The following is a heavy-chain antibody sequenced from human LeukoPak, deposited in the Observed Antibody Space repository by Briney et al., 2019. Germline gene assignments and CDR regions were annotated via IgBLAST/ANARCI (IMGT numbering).Heavy chain of an antibody. CDR1: GGSISSGSYY. J-gene: IGHJ6*03. V-gene: IGHV4-61*02. Sequence: SETLSLTCTVSGGSISSGSYYWSWIRQPAGKGLEWIGRINPSGTTNYSPSLKSRVTISVDTSKSQFSLKLSSVTAADTAVYYCAREFEYQLLPPYYYYMDVWGKGTTVTVSS. CDR2: INPSGTT. D-gene: IGHD2-2*01. CDR3: AREFEYQLLPPYYYYMDV.